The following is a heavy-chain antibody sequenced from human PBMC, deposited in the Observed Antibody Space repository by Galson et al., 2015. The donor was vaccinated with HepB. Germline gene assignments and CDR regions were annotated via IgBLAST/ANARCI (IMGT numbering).Heavy chain of an antibody. V-gene: IGHV4-59*01. CDR2: IYYSGST. CDR3: ARELLGIAAAGTPPHFDL. J-gene: IGHJ2*01. CDR1: GGSISSYY. D-gene: IGHD6-13*01. Sequence: ETLSLTCTVSGGSISSYYWSWIRQPPGKGLEWIGYIYYSGSTNYNPSLKSRVTISVDTSKNQFSLKLSSVTAADTAVYYCARELLGIAAAGTPPHFDLWGRGTLVTVPS.